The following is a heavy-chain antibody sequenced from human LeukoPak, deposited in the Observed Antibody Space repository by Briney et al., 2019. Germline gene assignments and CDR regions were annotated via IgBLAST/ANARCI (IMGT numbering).Heavy chain of an antibody. CDR1: GGSFSDYY. V-gene: IGHV3-11*04. Sequence: LSLTCAVYGGSFSDYYMSWIRQAPGKGLEWVSYISSSGSTIYYADSVKGRFTISRDNAKNSLYLQMNSLRAEDTAVYYCARDPAFDIWGQGTMVTVSS. CDR2: ISSSGSTI. J-gene: IGHJ3*02. CDR3: ARDPAFDI.